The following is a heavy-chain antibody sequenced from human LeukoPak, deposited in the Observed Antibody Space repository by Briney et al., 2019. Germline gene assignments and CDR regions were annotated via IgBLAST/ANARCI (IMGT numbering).Heavy chain of an antibody. CDR1: GFSPTPYG. J-gene: IGHJ5*02. D-gene: IGHD2-15*01. V-gene: IGHV3-33*01. CDR3: ARGYCSGGSCRQQIDR. Sequence: GGSLRLSSAPSGFSPTPYGNHWVRQAPGEGLEWVALIWFDGSNRFQADSVKGRFTISRDNSKNMLYLQMNSLRVDDTAVYYCARGYCSGGSCRQQIDRWGQGTLVSVSS. CDR2: IWFDGSNR.